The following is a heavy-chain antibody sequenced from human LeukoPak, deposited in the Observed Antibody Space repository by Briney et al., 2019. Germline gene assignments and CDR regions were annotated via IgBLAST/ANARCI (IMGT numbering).Heavy chain of an antibody. CDR3: AVCHWHSSGCRNDY. J-gene: IGHJ4*02. D-gene: IGHD6-19*01. Sequence: GGSLRLSCATSGFTVSSNYMSWVRQAPGKGLEWVSVIYGDGSTYYADSVKGRFTISRDNSKNTLYLQMNSLRAEDTAVYYCAVCHWHSSGCRNDYWGQGTLVTVSS. CDR1: GFTVSSNY. V-gene: IGHV3-53*01. CDR2: IYGDGST.